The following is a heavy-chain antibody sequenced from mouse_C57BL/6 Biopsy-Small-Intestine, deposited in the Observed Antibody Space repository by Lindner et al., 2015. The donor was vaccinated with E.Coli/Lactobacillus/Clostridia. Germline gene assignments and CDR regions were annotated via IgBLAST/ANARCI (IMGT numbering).Heavy chain of an antibody. V-gene: IGHV1-85*01. D-gene: IGHD1-3*01. CDR2: IYPRNGNT. Sequence: QESGPELVKPGASVKLSCKASGHTFTDYDINWVKQRPGQGLEWIGWIYPRNGNTKYNEKFKDKATLTVDTSSSTAHMELHRLTSEDSAVYFCVEWFYAMDYWGQGTSVTVSS. J-gene: IGHJ4*01. CDR1: GHTFTDYD. CDR3: VEWFYAMDY.